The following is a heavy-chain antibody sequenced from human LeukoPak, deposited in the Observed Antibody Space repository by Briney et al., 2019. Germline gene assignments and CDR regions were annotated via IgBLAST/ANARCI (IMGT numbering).Heavy chain of an antibody. J-gene: IGHJ6*03. V-gene: IGHV1-2*06. D-gene: IGHD2-15*01. CDR1: GSTFTGYY. CDR3: ARLIVVVVAARDYYYMDV. Sequence: ASVKVSCKASGSTFTGYYMHWVRQAPGQGLEWMGRINPNSGGTNYAQKFQGRVTMTRDTSISTAYMELSRLRSDDTAAYYCARLIVVVVAARDYYYMDVWGKGTTVTVSS. CDR2: INPNSGGT.